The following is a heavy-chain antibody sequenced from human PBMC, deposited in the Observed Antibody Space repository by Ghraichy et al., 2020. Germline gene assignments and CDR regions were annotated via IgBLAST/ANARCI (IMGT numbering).Heavy chain of an antibody. J-gene: IGHJ5*02. CDR2: MNPNSGNT. CDR3: ARVPSVVRGVIITSSRYNWFDP. Sequence: ASVKVSCKASGYTFTSYDINWVRQATGQGLEWMGWMNPNSGNTGYAQKFQGRVTMTRNTSISTAYMELSSLRSEDKAVYYCARVPSVVRGVIITSSRYNWFDPWGQGTLVTVSS. V-gene: IGHV1-8*01. D-gene: IGHD3-10*01. CDR1: GYTFTSYD.